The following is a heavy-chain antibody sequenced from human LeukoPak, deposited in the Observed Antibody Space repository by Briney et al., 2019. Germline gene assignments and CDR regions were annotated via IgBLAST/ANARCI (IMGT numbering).Heavy chain of an antibody. Sequence: ASVKVSCKASGYTFTSHGISWVRQAPGQGLEWMGWISAYNGNTKYSQKVQGRVTMTTDTSTSTAYMELRSLRSDDTAVYYCARPYSSGWFGWFDPWGQGTLVTVSS. CDR3: ARPYSSGWFGWFDP. V-gene: IGHV1-18*01. D-gene: IGHD6-19*01. CDR2: ISAYNGNT. J-gene: IGHJ5*02. CDR1: GYTFTSHG.